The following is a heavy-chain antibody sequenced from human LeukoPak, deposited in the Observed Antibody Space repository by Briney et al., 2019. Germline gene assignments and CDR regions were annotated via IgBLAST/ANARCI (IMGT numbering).Heavy chain of an antibody. V-gene: IGHV1-69*05. D-gene: IGHD3-16*02. CDR2: IIPIFGTT. CDR1: GGTFNSYA. CDR3: AKAGLYDYVWGSYRQKWFDP. J-gene: IGHJ5*02. Sequence: SVKVSCKASGGTFNSYAINWVRQAPGQGLEWMGRIIPIFGTTNYARNFQGRVTITTVKSTSTAYMELSSLGSEDTAVYYCAKAGLYDYVWGSYRQKWFDPWGQGTLVTVSS.